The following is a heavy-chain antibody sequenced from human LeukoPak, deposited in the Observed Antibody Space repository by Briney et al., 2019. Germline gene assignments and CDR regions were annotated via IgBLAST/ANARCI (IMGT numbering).Heavy chain of an antibody. Sequence: PSETLSLTCTVSGGSISSITSYWAWIRQSPGRGLEWIGSIYYTGSSYYSPSLKSRATMSVDTSKNRFSLKLTSVTAADTAVYYCARPPYYNWNYRSYAFDIWGQGTMVTVSS. D-gene: IGHD1-7*01. CDR3: ARPPYYNWNYRSYAFDI. CDR1: GGSISSITSY. J-gene: IGHJ3*02. CDR2: IYYTGSS. V-gene: IGHV4-39*01.